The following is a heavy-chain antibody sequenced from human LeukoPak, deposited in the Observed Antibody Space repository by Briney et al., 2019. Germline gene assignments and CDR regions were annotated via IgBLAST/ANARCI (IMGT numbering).Heavy chain of an antibody. CDR2: ISVSGNT. V-gene: IGHV3-23*01. CDR3: AKAPVTTYSGAYCYPFDY. Sequence: SGGSLRLSCAASGFTLSSYAMSWVRQAPGKGLEWVSAISVSGNTYHADSVKGRFTISRDSSKNTLYLQMNRLRAEDAAVYYCAKAPVTTYSGAYCYPFDYWGQGTLVTVSS. D-gene: IGHD2-21*01. J-gene: IGHJ4*02. CDR1: GFTLSSYA.